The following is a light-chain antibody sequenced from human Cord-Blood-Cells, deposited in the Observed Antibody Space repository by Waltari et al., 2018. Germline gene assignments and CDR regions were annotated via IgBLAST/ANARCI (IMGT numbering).Light chain of an antibody. V-gene: IGLV3-25*02. Sequence: SYELTQPPSVSVSPGQTARITCSGDALPKQYAYWYQQKPGQAPVLVIYKDSERPPGIPGRFAGASSGTTVTLTISGVQAEDEADYYCQSADSSGTYKVFGGGTKLTVL. CDR2: KDS. CDR3: QSADSSGTYKV. J-gene: IGLJ3*02. CDR1: ALPKQY.